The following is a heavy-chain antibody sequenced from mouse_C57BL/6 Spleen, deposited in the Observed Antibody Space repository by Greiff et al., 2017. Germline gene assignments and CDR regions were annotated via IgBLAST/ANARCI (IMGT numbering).Heavy chain of an antibody. D-gene: IGHD1-1*01. CDR1: GFNIKNSY. J-gene: IGHJ4*01. Sequence: EVKLVESVAELVRPGASVTMSCTASGFNIKNSYIHWVKQRPEQGLEWIGRIDPANGNTKYAPKFQGKATITADTSSNTAYLQLSSLTAEYTAIYYCARSDYYGSHAMDDWGQGTTVTAAS. CDR2: IDPANGNT. CDR3: ARSDYYGSHAMDD. V-gene: IGHV14-3*01.